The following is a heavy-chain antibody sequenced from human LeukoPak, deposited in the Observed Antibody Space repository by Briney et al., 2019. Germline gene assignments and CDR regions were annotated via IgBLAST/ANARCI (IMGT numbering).Heavy chain of an antibody. V-gene: IGHV3-7*01. J-gene: IGHJ4*02. CDR1: GFTFRDYC. CDR2: VKQDGTTK. D-gene: IGHD6-13*01. Sequence: GGSLRLSCEASGFTFRDYCMNWVRQAPGKGLEWVANVKQDGTTKYYVASEKGRFTISGDTGKNSLYLQMTLLTVETTAIYCFARAGGTSWADYWGQGTLVTVSS. CDR3: ARAGGTSWADY.